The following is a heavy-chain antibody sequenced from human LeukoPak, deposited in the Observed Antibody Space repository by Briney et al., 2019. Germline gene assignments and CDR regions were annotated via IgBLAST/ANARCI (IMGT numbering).Heavy chain of an antibody. CDR2: ISYDGSNK. V-gene: IGHV3-30*03. CDR3: ARDSSGGNTTV. Sequence: QAGGSLRLSCAASGFTFSSYGMHWVRQAPGKGLEWVAVISYDGSNKYYADSVKGRFTISRDNSKNTLYLQMNSLRAEDTAVYYCARDSSGGNTTVWGQGTLVTVSS. J-gene: IGHJ4*02. CDR1: GFTFSSYG. D-gene: IGHD4-23*01.